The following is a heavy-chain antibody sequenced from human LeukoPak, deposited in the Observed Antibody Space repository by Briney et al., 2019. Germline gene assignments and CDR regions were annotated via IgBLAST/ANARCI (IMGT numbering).Heavy chain of an antibody. CDR2: IYYSGST. CDR1: GGSISSSSYY. Sequence: SETLSLTCTVSGGSISSSSYYWGWIRPPPGKGLEWSGSIYYSGSTYYNPSLKSRVTISVDTSKNQFSLKLSSVTAADTAVYYCARDTFEGAPDYWGQGTLVTVSS. CDR3: ARDTFEGAPDY. J-gene: IGHJ4*02. V-gene: IGHV4-39*07. D-gene: IGHD1-26*01.